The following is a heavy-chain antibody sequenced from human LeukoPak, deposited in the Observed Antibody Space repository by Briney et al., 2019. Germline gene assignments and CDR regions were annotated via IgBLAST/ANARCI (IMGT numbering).Heavy chain of an antibody. CDR3: ARGVLWFGELLGY. CDR1: GYTFTGYH. V-gene: IGHV1-2*04. CDR2: INPNSGGT. D-gene: IGHD3-10*01. J-gene: IGHJ4*02. Sequence: GASVKVSCKASGYTFTGYHVHWVRQAPGQGLERMGWINPNSGGTNYAQKFQGWVTMTRDTSISTAYMELSSLRSEDTAVYYCARGVLWFGELLGYWGQGTLVTVS.